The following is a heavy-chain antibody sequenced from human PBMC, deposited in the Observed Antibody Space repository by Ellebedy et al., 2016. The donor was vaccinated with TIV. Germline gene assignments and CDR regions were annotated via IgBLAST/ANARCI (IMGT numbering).Heavy chain of an antibody. V-gene: IGHV3-7*01. J-gene: IGHJ4*02. CDR3: ATGARREGGY. CDR2: IKEDGSRT. D-gene: IGHD1-26*01. Sequence: GESLKISCAASGFTFSIYWMNWVRQAPGKGLEWVANIKEDGSRTSYVDSVRGRFTISRDNAKNSLYLQMNSLRAEDTAVYYCATGARREGGYWGQGTLVTVSS. CDR1: GFTFSIYW.